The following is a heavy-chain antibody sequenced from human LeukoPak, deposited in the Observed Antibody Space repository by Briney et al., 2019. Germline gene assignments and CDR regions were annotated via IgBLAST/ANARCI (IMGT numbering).Heavy chain of an antibody. CDR3: ARDQAATNTQVRFCLD. J-gene: IGHJ4*02. CDR1: GYTFTSYG. Sequence: GASVKVSCKASGYTFTSYGISWVRQAPGQGLEWMGWISAYNGNTNYAQKLQGRVTMTTDTSTSTAYMELRGLRSDDTAVSYCARDQAATNTQVRFCLDWGQGTLVTVSS. V-gene: IGHV1-18*01. CDR2: ISAYNGNT. D-gene: IGHD3-9*01.